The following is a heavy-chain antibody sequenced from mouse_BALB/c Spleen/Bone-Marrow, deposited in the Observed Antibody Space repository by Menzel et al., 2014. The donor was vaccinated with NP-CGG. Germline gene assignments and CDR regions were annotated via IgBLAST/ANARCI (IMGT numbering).Heavy chain of an antibody. V-gene: IGHV2-6-1*01. CDR1: GFSLTRYG. D-gene: IGHD2-1*01. Sequence: VKLVESGPGLVAPSQSLSITCTISGFSLTRYGVHWVRQPPEKGLEWLVVIWSDGSTTYNSALKSRLSITKDNSKSQVFLKMNSLQTDDTAMYYCARNGNFFAMDSWGQGTSVTVSS. J-gene: IGHJ4*01. CDR3: ARNGNFFAMDS. CDR2: IWSDGST.